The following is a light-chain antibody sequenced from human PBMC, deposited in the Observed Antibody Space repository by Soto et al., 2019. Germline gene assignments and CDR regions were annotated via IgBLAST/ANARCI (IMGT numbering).Light chain of an antibody. CDR1: QSVSSY. CDR3: QQRSNWPLT. J-gene: IGKJ4*01. V-gene: IGKV3-11*01. CDR2: DAS. Sequence: EIVLTQSPATLSLSPGERATLSCRSSQSVSSYLAWYQQKPGQAPRLLIYDASNRATGIPARFSGSGSGTDFTLTISSPEPAYCAVYYCQQRSNWPLTFGGGTKVEIK.